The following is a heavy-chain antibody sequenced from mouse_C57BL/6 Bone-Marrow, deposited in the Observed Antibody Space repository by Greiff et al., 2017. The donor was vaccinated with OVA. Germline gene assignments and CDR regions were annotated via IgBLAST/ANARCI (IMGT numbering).Heavy chain of an antibody. CDR2: ISSGGSYT. J-gene: IGHJ4*01. Sequence: EVKLVESGGGLVKPGGSLKLSCAASGFTFSSYAMSWVRQTPEKRLEWVATISSGGSYTYYPDSVKGRFTISRDNAKNTLYLQMSSLKSEDTAMYYCARDYHGRGYYAMDYWGQGTSVTVSS. CDR3: ARDYHGRGYYAMDY. CDR1: GFTFSSYA. V-gene: IGHV5-6-4*01.